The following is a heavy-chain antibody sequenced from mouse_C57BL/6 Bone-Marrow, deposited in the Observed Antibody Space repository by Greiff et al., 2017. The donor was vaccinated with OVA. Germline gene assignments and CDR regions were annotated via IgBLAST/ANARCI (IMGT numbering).Heavy chain of an antibody. D-gene: IGHD3-2*02. CDR3: ARDQGTAAWFAY. CDR1: GYSITSGYY. CDR2: ISYDGSN. V-gene: IGHV3-6*01. Sequence: EVKVEESGPGLVKPSQSLSLTCSVTGYSITSGYYWYWIRQFPGNKLEWRGYISYDGSNNYNPSLKNRISLTRDTSKNQFFLKLNSVTTEDTATYCCARDQGTAAWFAYWGQGTLVTVSA. J-gene: IGHJ3*01.